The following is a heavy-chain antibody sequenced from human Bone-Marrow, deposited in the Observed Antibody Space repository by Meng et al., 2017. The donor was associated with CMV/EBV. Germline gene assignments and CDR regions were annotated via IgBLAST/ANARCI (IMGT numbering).Heavy chain of an antibody. CDR2: IYDTGAT. D-gene: IGHD2-2*01. CDR3: VRHIIVVPARGYGVDV. J-gene: IGHJ6*02. CDR1: GGSFSGYY. Sequence: SETLSLTCAVYGGSFSGYYWSWIRQPPGKGLEWIGIYDTGATYYNPSLKSRVAISVDTSERQFSLKVSAVTAADTAIYYCVRHIIVVPARGYGVDVWGQGTTVTVSS. V-gene: IGHV4-34*01.